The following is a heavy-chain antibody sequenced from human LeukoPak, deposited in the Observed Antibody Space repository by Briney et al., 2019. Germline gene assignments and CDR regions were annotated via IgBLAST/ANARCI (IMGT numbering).Heavy chain of an antibody. V-gene: IGHV3-20*04. D-gene: IGHD4-17*01. CDR3: AKGSYGDPGDYYYYMDV. CDR2: INWNGGST. J-gene: IGHJ6*03. CDR1: GFTFDDYG. Sequence: GGSLRLSCAASGFTFDDYGMSWVRQAPGKGLEWVSGINWNGGSTGYADSVKGRFTISRDNAKNSLYLQMNSLRAEDTALYYCAKGSYGDPGDYYYYMDVWGKGTTVTVSS.